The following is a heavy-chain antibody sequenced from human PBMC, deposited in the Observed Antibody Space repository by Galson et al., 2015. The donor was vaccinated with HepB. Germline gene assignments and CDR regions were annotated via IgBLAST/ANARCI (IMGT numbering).Heavy chain of an antibody. D-gene: IGHD4-17*01. Sequence: SLRLCCAASGFTFSSYAMHWVRQAPGKGLEYVSAISSNGGSTYYANSVKGRFTISRDNSKNTLYLQMGSLRAEDMAVYYCAIVGMTTVTTPREDWYFDLWGRGTLVTVSS. V-gene: IGHV3-64*01. J-gene: IGHJ2*01. CDR3: AIVGMTTVTTPREDWYFDL. CDR1: GFTFSSYA. CDR2: ISSNGGST.